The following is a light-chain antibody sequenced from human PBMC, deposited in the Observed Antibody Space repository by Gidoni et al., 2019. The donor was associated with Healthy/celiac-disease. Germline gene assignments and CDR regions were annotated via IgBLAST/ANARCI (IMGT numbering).Light chain of an antibody. CDR3: QQSYSTPYT. V-gene: IGKV1-39*01. CDR2: AAS. CDR1: QSISSY. Sequence: DIQMTQSPSSLSASVGDRVTITCRASQSISSYLNGYQQKPGKAPKLLIYAASSLQSGVPSRFSGSGSGTDFTLTISSRQSEDFATYYCQQSYSTPYTFGQGTKLEIK. J-gene: IGKJ2*01.